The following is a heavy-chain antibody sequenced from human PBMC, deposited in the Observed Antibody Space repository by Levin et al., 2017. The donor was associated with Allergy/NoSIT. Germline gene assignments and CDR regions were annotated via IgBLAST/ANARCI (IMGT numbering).Heavy chain of an antibody. V-gene: IGHV3-23*01. D-gene: IGHD2/OR15-2a*01. CDR3: AKRGFLDY. Sequence: GESLKISCAASGFTFGSYAMSWVRQAPGKGLEWVSTISGSGGTTYYADSVKGRFTISRDNSKNTLYLQMNSLRAEDTAVYYCAKRGFLDYWGQGTLVTVSS. CDR2: ISGSGGTT. CDR1: GFTFGSYA. J-gene: IGHJ4*02.